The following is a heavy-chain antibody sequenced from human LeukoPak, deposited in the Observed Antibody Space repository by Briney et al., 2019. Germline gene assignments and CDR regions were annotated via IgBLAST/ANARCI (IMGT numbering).Heavy chain of an antibody. J-gene: IGHJ6*02. D-gene: IGHD1-7*01. CDR3: ARGMELWYGMDV. CDR1: GYTFTGYY. CDR2: INPNSGGT. Sequence: ASVKVSCRASGYTFTGYYMHWVRQAPGQGLEWMGWINPNSGGTNYAQKFQGRVTMTRDTSISTAYMELSRLRSDDTAVYYCARGMELWYGMDVWGQGTTVTVSS. V-gene: IGHV1-2*02.